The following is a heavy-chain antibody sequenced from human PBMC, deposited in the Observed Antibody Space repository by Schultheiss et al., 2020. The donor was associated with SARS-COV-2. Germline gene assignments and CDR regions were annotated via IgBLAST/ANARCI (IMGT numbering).Heavy chain of an antibody. V-gene: IGHV3-23*01. CDR2: ISGSGGST. CDR1: GFTFSNYA. CDR3: AKDLRLDYDFWSGYYTHDAFDI. J-gene: IGHJ3*02. D-gene: IGHD3-3*01. Sequence: GGSLRLSCAASGFTFSNYAMSWVRQAPGKGLEWVSAISGSGGSTYYADSVKGRFTISRDNSKNTLYLQMNSLRAEDTAVYYCAKDLRLDYDFWSGYYTHDAFDIWGQGTMVTVSS.